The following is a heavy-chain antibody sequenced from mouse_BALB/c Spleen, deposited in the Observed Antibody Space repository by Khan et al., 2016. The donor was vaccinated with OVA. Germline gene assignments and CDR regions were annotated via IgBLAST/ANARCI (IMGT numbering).Heavy chain of an antibody. J-gene: IGHJ4*01. CDR3: ARSEIHYYGSYVIDY. D-gene: IGHD1-2*01. Sequence: EVQLQQSGAELMKPGASVKLSCTASGFNINDTYMHWVKQRPEQGLEWIGRIDPATVNLKYDPKFQGKATITADTSSNPAYLHLHSLTSEDTAVYYCARSEIHYYGSYVIDYWGLGTSVTVS. V-gene: IGHV14-3*02. CDR2: IDPATVNL. CDR1: GFNINDTY.